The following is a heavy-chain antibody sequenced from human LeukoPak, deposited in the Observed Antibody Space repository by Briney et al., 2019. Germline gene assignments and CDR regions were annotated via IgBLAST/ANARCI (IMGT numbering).Heavy chain of an antibody. V-gene: IGHV4-59*11. J-gene: IGHJ4*02. Sequence: SETLSLTCSVSGGSISSHYWSWIRQPPGKALEWIGYIYYSGTTNYNPSLKSRVTIPLDTSKNQFSLKLSSVTAADTAVYYCARSNMYTSSWYDYFADWRQGTLVTVSS. CDR3: ARSNMYTSSWYDYFAD. D-gene: IGHD6-13*01. CDR2: IYYSGTT. CDR1: GGSISSHY.